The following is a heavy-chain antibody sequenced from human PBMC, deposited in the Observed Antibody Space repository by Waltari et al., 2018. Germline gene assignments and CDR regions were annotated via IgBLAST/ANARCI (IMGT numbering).Heavy chain of an antibody. CDR2: ISGSGGST. CDR1: GFTFSSYA. J-gene: IGHJ4*02. D-gene: IGHD5-12*01. V-gene: IGHV3-23*04. Sequence: EVQLVESGGGLVQPGGSLRLSCAASGFTFSSYAMSWVRQAPGKGLEWVSAISGSGGSTYYADSVKGRFTISRDNSKNTLYLQMNSLKASDTAMYYCARPGGDGYGGFDYWGQGTLVIVSS. CDR3: ARPGGDGYGGFDY.